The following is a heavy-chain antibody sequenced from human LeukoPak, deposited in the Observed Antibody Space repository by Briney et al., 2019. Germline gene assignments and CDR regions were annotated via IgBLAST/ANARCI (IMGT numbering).Heavy chain of an antibody. V-gene: IGHV3-11*01. CDR1: GFTFSDYY. Sequence: GGSLRLSCAASGFTFSDYYMSWIRQAPGKGLEWVSYISSSGSTIYYADSVKGRFTISRDNAKNSLYLQMNSLRAEDTAVYYCASRYSSSSELDYWGQGPLVTVSS. CDR3: ASRYSSSSELDY. J-gene: IGHJ4*02. CDR2: ISSSGSTI. D-gene: IGHD6-6*01.